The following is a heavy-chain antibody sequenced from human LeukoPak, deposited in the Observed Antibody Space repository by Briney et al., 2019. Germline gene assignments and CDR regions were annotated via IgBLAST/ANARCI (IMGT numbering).Heavy chain of an antibody. D-gene: IGHD3-10*02. Sequence: GGSLRLSCAASGFTFSDYEINWVRQAPGKGLEWISCISTSGSTTYYADSVKGRFTISRDNAKNSLFLQMNTLTAEDTADYYCARGALHVFDYWGQGTPVTVSS. V-gene: IGHV3-48*03. CDR3: ARGALHVFDY. J-gene: IGHJ4*02. CDR2: ISTSGSTT. CDR1: GFTFSDYE.